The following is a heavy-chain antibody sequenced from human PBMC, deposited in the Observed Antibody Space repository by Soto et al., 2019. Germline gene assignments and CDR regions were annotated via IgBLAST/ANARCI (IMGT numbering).Heavy chain of an antibody. J-gene: IGHJ4*02. CDR3: ARDNGDFDS. D-gene: IGHD4-17*01. V-gene: IGHV4-59*01. Sequence: SETLSLTCTVSGGSIGSYYWSWIRQPPGKGLEWIGYIYYSGSTNYNPSLKSRVTISVDTSKNQFSLKLNSVTTADTAVYYCARDNGDFDSWGQATLVTVSS. CDR2: IYYSGST. CDR1: GGSIGSYY.